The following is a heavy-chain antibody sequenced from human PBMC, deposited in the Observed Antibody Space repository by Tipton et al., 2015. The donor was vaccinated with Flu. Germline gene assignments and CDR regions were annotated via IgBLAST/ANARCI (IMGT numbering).Heavy chain of an antibody. J-gene: IGHJ6*02. CDR3: ARDEGVVNYYFGMDV. CDR2: IWYDGSNI. Sequence: SLRLSCKASGFDFSVYGMHWVRQAPGKGLEWVAVIWYDGSNIHYADPVKGRFTVSRDNFRNTLYLQMNGLRVDDTSVYYCARDEGVVNYYFGMDVWGQGTTVSVSS. CDR1: GFDFSVYG. V-gene: IGHV3-33*01.